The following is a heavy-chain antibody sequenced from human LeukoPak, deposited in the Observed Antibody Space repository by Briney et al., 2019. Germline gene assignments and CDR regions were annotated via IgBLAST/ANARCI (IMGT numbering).Heavy chain of an antibody. V-gene: IGHV4-39*07. CDR1: GGSIRTDGSY. Sequence: HSETLSLICTVSGGSIRTDGSYWAWIRQPPGKGLEWNGRIYTSGYTNYNPSLKSRVTMSVDTSKNQFSLKLSSVTAADTAVYYCARDPGYCESASCYTYYMDVWGKGTTVTVSS. CDR2: IYTSGYT. CDR3: ARDPGYCESASCYTYYMDV. J-gene: IGHJ6*03. D-gene: IGHD2-2*02.